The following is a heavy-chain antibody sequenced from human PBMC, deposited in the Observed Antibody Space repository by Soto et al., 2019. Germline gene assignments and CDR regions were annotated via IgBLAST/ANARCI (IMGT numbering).Heavy chain of an antibody. J-gene: IGHJ5*02. D-gene: IGHD3-10*01. CDR1: GFSLSTSGVG. CDR2: IYWDDDK. V-gene: IGHV2-5*02. CDR3: AHSRMVRGVNVNWFDP. Sequence: QITLKESGPTLVKPTQTLTLTCTFSGFSLSTSGVGVGWIRQPPGKALEWLALIYWDDDKRYSPSLKSRLTITKDTSKTPVVLTMTNMDPVDTATYYCAHSRMVRGVNVNWFDPWGQGTLVTVSS.